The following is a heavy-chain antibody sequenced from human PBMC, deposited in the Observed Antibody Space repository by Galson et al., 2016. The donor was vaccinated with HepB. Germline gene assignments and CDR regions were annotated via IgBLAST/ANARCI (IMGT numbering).Heavy chain of an antibody. CDR1: GFTLSNNA. Sequence: SLKLSCAASGFTLSNNAMHWVRQAPGKELEWVALISYDGSNKYYADSVKGRFTISRDNSKNTVYLQMNSLRAEDTALYYCAREMDGSSGWYWAAYLGLGGIDVWVQGTTVTASS. J-gene: IGHJ6*02. V-gene: IGHV3-30*04. CDR3: AREMDGSSGWYWAAYLGLGGIDV. D-gene: IGHD6-19*01. CDR2: ISYDGSNK.